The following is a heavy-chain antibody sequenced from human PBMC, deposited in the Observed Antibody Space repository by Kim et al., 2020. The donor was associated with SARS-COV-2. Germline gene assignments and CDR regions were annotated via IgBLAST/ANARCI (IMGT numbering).Heavy chain of an antibody. CDR3: ARVGYYQTYYYGSGSYKYFDY. D-gene: IGHD3-10*01. CDR1: GGSFSGYY. Sequence: SETLSLTCAVYGGSFSGYYWSWIRQPPGKGLEWIGEINHSGSTNYNPSLKSRVTISVDTSKNQFSLKLSSVTAADTAVYYCARVGYYQTYYYGSGSYKYFDYWGQGTLVTVSS. V-gene: IGHV4-34*01. J-gene: IGHJ4*02. CDR2: INHSGST.